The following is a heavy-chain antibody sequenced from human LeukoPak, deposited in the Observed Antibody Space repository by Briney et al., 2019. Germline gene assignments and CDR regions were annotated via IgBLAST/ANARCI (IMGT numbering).Heavy chain of an antibody. J-gene: IGHJ6*02. CDR2: IIPIFGTA. V-gene: IGHV1-69*13. CDR1: GGTFSSYA. Sequence: EASVKVSCKASGGTFSSYAISWVRQAPGQGLEWMGGIIPIFGTANYAQRFQGRVTITADESTSTAYMELSSLRSDDTAVYYCATYLSSGVLNHYGMDVWGQGTRSPSP. CDR3: ATYLSSGVLNHYGMDV. D-gene: IGHD6-19*01.